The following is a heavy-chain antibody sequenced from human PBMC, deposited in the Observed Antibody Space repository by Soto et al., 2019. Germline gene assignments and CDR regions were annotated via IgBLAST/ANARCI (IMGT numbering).Heavy chain of an antibody. V-gene: IGHV1-69*12. CDR3: ARDRRVWLRPSDQQNFDY. D-gene: IGHD5-12*01. J-gene: IGHJ4*02. CDR2: IIPIFGTA. CDR1: GGTFSSYA. Sequence: QVQLVQSGAEVKKPGSSVKVSCKASGGTFSSYAISWVRQAPGQGLEWMGGIIPIFGTANYAQKFQGRVTITADESTSTAYMELSSLRSEDTAVYYCARDRRVWLRPSDQQNFDYWGQGTLVTVSS.